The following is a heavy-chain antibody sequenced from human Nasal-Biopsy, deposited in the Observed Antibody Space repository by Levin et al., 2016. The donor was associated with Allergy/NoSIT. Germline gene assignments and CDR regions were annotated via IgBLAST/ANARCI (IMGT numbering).Heavy chain of an antibody. CDR1: GFVFSSHW. D-gene: IGHD4-17*01. CDR2: TSSRRRST. V-gene: IGHV3-48*02. Sequence: GGSLRLSCAASGFVFSSHWMNWLRQAPGKGLEWLAYTSSRRRSTLYADSVKGRFLISRDNAKNSLYLQMNSLRDDDTAVYYCARSPTTAVDQPYYFDYWGQGTLVTVSS. J-gene: IGHJ4*02. CDR3: ARSPTTAVDQPYYFDY.